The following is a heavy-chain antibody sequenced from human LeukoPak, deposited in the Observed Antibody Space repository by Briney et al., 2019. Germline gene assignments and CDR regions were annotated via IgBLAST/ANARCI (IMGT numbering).Heavy chain of an antibody. Sequence: PGGSLRLSCAASGFTFSGHXXXXXXQAPXXXXEWXXXXXXGGSDXYXXDSXXXXFXXXXDNANNLLYLQMNSLRGEDTAVYYCTXDRSRAEDDWGQGTLVTVSS. CDR3: TXDRSRAEDD. CDR2: XXXGGSDX. D-gene: IGHD1-14*01. J-gene: IGHJ4*02. V-gene: IGHV3-7*01. CDR1: GFTFSGHX.